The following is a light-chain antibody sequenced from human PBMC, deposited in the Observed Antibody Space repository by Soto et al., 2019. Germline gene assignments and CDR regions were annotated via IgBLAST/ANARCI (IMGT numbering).Light chain of an antibody. V-gene: IGLV2-23*02. J-gene: IGLJ1*01. CDR2: EVN. CDR3: CSSGGSPTYV. CDR1: SSNVGSYKL. Sequence: QSALTQPASVSGSPGKSIPISCTGTSSNVGSYKLVSWYQQHPGKAPKLMIFEVNKRPSGVSNRFSGSKSGNTASLTISGLKVEDEADYYCCSSGGSPTYVFGTGTKVTVL.